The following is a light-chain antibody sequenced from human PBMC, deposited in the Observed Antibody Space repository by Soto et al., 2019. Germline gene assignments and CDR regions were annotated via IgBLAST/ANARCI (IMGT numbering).Light chain of an antibody. J-gene: IGKJ1*01. CDR1: QTVSSN. V-gene: IGKV3-15*01. CDR3: QQYNNWPRT. CDR2: GAS. Sequence: EIVMTQSLATLSVSPGERATISCRASQTVSSNLAWYQQKPGQAPRLLIYGASTRATGIPARFSGSGSGTEFTLTISSLQSEDFAVYYCQQYNNWPRTFGRGTKVDIK.